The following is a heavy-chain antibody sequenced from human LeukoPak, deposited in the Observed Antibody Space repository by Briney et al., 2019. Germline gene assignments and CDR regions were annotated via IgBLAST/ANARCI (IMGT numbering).Heavy chain of an antibody. CDR1: GFTFSSYG. V-gene: IGHV3-33*01. Sequence: GSLRLSCAASGFTFSSYGMHWVRQAPGKGLEWAAVIWYDGSNKYYADSVKGRFTISRDNSKNTLYLQMNSLRAEDTAVYYCARGRRGSSLALSWFDPWGQGTLVTVSS. D-gene: IGHD6-6*01. J-gene: IGHJ5*02. CDR2: IWYDGSNK. CDR3: ARGRRGSSLALSWFDP.